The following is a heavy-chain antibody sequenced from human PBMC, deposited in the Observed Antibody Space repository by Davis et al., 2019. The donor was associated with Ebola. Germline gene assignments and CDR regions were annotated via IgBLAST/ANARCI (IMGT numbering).Heavy chain of an antibody. CDR1: GFTFSSYA. D-gene: IGHD1-26*01. J-gene: IGHJ3*02. CDR2: ISYDGSNK. CDR3: ARVPRRWELLFDAFDI. Sequence: PGGSLRLSCAASGFTFSSYAMHWVRQAPGKGLEWVAVISYDGSNKYYADSVKGRFTISRDNSKNTLYLQMNSLRAEDTAVYYCARVPRRWELLFDAFDIWGQGTMVTVSS. V-gene: IGHV3-30*04.